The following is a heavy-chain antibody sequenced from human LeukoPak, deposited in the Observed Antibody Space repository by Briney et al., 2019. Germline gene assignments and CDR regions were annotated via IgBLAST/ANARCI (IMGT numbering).Heavy chain of an antibody. V-gene: IGHV4-59*01. CDR3: ARYYCVTTTCFYFDY. J-gene: IGHJ4*02. Sequence: KSSETLSLTCTVSDGSISGYYWSWIRQPPGKGLEWIGYIYYTGTTSYNPSLKSRVTMSADTSKNQLALKLSSVTAADTAVYYCARYYCVTTTCFYFDYWGQGTLVTVSS. CDR1: DGSISGYY. CDR2: IYYTGTT. D-gene: IGHD2-2*01.